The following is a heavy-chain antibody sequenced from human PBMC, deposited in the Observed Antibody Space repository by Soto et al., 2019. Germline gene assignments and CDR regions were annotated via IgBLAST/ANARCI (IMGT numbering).Heavy chain of an antibody. D-gene: IGHD6-25*01. V-gene: IGHV3-30*18. CDR1: RFTFSTYG. CDR2: ISYDGSNE. Sequence: QVQLVESGGGVVQPGRSLRLSCAASRFTFSTYGMHWVRQAPGKGLEWVAVISYDGSNEYYADSVKGRFTISRDNSKNTLYLQMNSLRTEDTAVYHCAKDAAGWDWYFDLWGRGTLVSVSS. J-gene: IGHJ2*01. CDR3: AKDAAGWDWYFDL.